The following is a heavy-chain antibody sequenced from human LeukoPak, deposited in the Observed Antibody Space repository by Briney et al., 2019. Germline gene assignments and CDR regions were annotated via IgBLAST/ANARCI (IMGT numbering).Heavy chain of an antibody. CDR1: GFTFSSYA. J-gene: IGHJ4*02. V-gene: IGHV3-23*01. CDR2: ISGSGGST. CDR3: AKVTIFGVVIFYYFDY. D-gene: IGHD3-3*01. Sequence: GGSLRLSCAASGFTFSSYAMSWVRQAPGKGLEWVSAISGSGGSTYYADSVKGRFTISRDNSKNTLYLQMNSLRAEDTAVYYCAKVTIFGVVIFYYFDYWGQGTLVTVSS.